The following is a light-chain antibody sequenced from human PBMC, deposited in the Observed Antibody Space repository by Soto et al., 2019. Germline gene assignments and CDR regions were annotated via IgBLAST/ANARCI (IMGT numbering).Light chain of an antibody. J-gene: IGLJ1*01. Sequence: QSVLTQPPSGSGAPGQRVTISCTGSSSNIGAGYDVHWYQQLPGTAPKLPIYGNSNRPSGVPDRFSGSKSGTSASLAITGSQAEDEADFYSKSHDSSLSAYVFGTGSRVTVL. CDR2: GNS. V-gene: IGLV1-40*01. CDR1: SSNIGAGYD. CDR3: KSHDSSLSAYV.